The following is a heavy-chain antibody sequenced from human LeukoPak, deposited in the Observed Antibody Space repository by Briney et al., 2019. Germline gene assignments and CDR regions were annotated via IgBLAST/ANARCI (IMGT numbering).Heavy chain of an antibody. D-gene: IGHD3-10*01. CDR1: GGSISSSSYY. V-gene: IGHV4-39*07. J-gene: IGHJ4*02. Sequence: KPSETLSLTCTVSGGSISSSSYYWGWIRQPPGKGLEWIGEINHSGSTNYNPSLKSRVTISVDTSKKQFSLKLSSVTAADTAVYYCARGVDYYGVWGQGTLVTVSS. CDR2: INHSGST. CDR3: ARGVDYYGV.